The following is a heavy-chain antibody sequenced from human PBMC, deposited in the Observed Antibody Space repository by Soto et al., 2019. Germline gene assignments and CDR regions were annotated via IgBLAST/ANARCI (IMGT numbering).Heavy chain of an antibody. J-gene: IGHJ6*02. CDR2: IHHREST. V-gene: IGHV4-4*02. CDR1: GCSVRINNW. D-gene: IGHD2-15*01. Sequence: SETLSLTCAVSGCSVRINNWWFWGRQPPGKGLEWIGEIHHRESTNLNPSLKSRVTISVDRSKNEFSLKVKSVTAADTAVYYCGCRVEDISYDYYGMDVWGQGTTVT. CDR3: GCRVEDISYDYYGMDV.